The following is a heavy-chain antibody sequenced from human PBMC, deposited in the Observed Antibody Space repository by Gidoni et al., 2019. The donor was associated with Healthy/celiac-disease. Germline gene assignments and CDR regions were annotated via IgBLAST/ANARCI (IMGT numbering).Heavy chain of an antibody. D-gene: IGHD4-4*01. Sequence: QLQLQESGPGMVKPSATLSLTCTGSGGSISSSSYYWGWIRQPPGKGLEWIGSIYYSGSTYYTPSLKSRVTISVDTSKNQFSLKLSSVTAADTAVYYCARQEMTTPLFSNYWGQGTLVTVSS. CDR1: GGSISSSSYY. J-gene: IGHJ4*02. CDR3: ARQEMTTPLFSNY. CDR2: IYYSGST. V-gene: IGHV4-39*01.